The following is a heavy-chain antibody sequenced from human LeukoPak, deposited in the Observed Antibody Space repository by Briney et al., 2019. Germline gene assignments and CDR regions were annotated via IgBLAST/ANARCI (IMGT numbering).Heavy chain of an antibody. J-gene: IGHJ2*01. Sequence: SETLSLTCAVYGGSFSGYYWSWIRQPPGKGLEWIGEINHSGSTNYNPSLKSRVTISVDTSKNQFSLKLSSVTAADTAVYYCARALGYCSSTSCYTREYRYFDLWGRGTLVTVSS. CDR3: ARALGYCSSTSCYTREYRYFDL. CDR1: GGSFSGYY. D-gene: IGHD2-2*02. CDR2: INHSGST. V-gene: IGHV4-34*01.